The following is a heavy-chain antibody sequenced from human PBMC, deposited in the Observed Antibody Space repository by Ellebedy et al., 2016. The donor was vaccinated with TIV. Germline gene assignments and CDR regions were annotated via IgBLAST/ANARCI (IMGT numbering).Heavy chain of an antibody. CDR2: MNPNSGNT. CDR1: GYTFTSYD. J-gene: IGHJ6*02. CDR3: ARGSPYGSGRGDYGMDV. Sequence: ASVKVSCXASGYTFTSYDINWVRQATGQGLEWMGWMNPNSGNTGYAQKFQGRVTMTRNTSISTAYMERSSLRSEDTAVYYCARGSPYGSGRGDYGMDVWGQGTTVTVSS. V-gene: IGHV1-8*01. D-gene: IGHD3-10*01.